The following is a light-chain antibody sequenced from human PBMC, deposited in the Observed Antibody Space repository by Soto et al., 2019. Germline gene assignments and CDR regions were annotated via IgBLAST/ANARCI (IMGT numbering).Light chain of an antibody. CDR1: QPVINNY. V-gene: IGKV3-20*01. CDR3: QQFSSYPLT. Sequence: EFVLRQSPGSLSLSPGEGATLACRAAQPVINNYLAWYQQKPGQAPRLLIYDASSRATGIPDRFSGGGSGTDFTLTISRLEPEDFAVYYCQQFSSYPLTFGGGTKVDIK. J-gene: IGKJ4*01. CDR2: DAS.